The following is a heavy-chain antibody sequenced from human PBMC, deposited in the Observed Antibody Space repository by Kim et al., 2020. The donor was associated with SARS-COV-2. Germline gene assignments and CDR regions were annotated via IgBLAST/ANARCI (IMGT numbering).Heavy chain of an antibody. CDR3: ARALGYTGGWYSLGY. J-gene: IGHJ4*02. CDR2: SWYDGSHE. V-gene: IGHV3-33*01. Sequence: GKSLRLSCVTSGFNFKSYGMHWVRQAPGKGLEWVAFSWYDGSHEYYTDSVKGRFTVSRDASQETLHLQMDSLRVDDTAVYYCARALGYTGGWYSLGYWGQGTLVTVS. D-gene: IGHD6-19*01. CDR1: GFNFKSYG.